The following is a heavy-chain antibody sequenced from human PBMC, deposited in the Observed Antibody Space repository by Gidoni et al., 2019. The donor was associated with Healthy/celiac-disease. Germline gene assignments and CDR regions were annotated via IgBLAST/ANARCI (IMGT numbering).Heavy chain of an antibody. CDR3: TRHGTIFGVSWFDP. CDR1: GFTFSGSV. V-gene: IGHV3-73*01. D-gene: IGHD3-3*01. CDR2: IRSKANSYAT. Sequence: EVQLVESGGGLVQPGGSLKLSRAASGFTFSGSVMHWVRQASGKGLEWVGRIRSKANSYATAYAASVKGRFTISRDDSKNTAYLQMNSLKTEDTAVYYCTRHGTIFGVSWFDPWGQGTLVTVSS. J-gene: IGHJ5*02.